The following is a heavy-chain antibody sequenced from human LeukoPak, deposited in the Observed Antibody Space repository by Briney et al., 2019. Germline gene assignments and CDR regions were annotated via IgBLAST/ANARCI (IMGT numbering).Heavy chain of an antibody. CDR2: MKEDGSEK. V-gene: IGHV3-7*01. CDR1: GFIFSNYW. CDR3: ARAMDV. Sequence: GGSLRLSCAASGFIFSNYWMTWVRQAPGKGLEWVANMKEDGSEKYYVDSVKGRFTISRDNAKNSLYLQMNSLRAEDTAVYYCARAMDVWGQGTTVTVSS. J-gene: IGHJ6*02.